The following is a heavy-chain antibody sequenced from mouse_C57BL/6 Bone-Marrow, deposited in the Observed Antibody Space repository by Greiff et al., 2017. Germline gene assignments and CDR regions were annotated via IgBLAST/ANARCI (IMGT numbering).Heavy chain of an antibody. CDR1: GYTFTSYD. D-gene: IGHD2-4*01. V-gene: IGHV1-85*01. CDR3: ARDFYYDYDDYAMDY. CDR2: IYPRDGST. Sequence: LVESGPELVKPGASVKLSCKASGYTFTSYDINWVKQRPGQGLEWIGWIYPRDGSTKYNEKFKGKATLTVDTSSSTAYMELHSLTSEDSAVYFCARDFYYDYDDYAMDYWGQGTSVTVSS. J-gene: IGHJ4*01.